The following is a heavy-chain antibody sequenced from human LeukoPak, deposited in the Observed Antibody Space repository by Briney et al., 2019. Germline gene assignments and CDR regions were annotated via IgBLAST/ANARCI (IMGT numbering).Heavy chain of an antibody. V-gene: IGHV3-72*01. Sequence: PGGSLRLSCEGSAFIFSGHWMNWVRQTPGKGLEWVGRIRNKANSYTTEYAASVKGRITISRDDSKNSLYLQMNSLKTEDTAVYYCARSSSSWYPLFDYWGQGTLVTVSS. D-gene: IGHD6-13*01. CDR2: IRNKANSYTT. CDR1: AFIFSGHW. J-gene: IGHJ4*02. CDR3: ARSSSSWYPLFDY.